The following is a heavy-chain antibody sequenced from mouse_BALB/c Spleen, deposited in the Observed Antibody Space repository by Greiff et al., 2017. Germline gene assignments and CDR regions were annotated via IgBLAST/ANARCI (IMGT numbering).Heavy chain of an antibody. CDR1: GFSLTDYG. CDR2: IWGGGST. Sequence: VKLVESGPGLVAPSQSLSITCTVSGFSLTDYGVSWIRQPPGKGLEWLGVIWGGGSTYYNSALKSRLSISKDNSKSQVFLKMNSLQTDDTAMYYCAKGGYYGSRSAMDYWGQGTSVTVSS. CDR3: AKGGYYGSRSAMDY. V-gene: IGHV2-6-5*01. D-gene: IGHD1-1*01. J-gene: IGHJ4*01.